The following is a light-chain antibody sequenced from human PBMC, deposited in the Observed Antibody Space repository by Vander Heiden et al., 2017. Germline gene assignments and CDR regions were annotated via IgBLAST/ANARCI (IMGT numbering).Light chain of an antibody. CDR1: SSNIGSNY. J-gene: IGLJ3*02. CDR3: AAWDDSLSGWV. CDR2: SNN. Sequence: HSVLTQPPSASATPGQSVTISCSGSSSNIGSNYVYWYQQLPGTAPKLLSYSNNQRPSGVPDRFSGSKAGTSASLAISGLRSEDEADYYCAAWDDSLSGWVFGGGTKLTVL. V-gene: IGLV1-47*02.